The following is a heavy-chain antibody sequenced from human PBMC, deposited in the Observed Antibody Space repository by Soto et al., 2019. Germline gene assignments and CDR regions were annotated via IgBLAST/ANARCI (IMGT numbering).Heavy chain of an antibody. D-gene: IGHD1-1*01. V-gene: IGHV3-11*01. CDR2: ISSSGSAI. J-gene: IGHJ4*02. CDR3: ARDLKPREALAPYYFDY. CDR1: GFTFSDYY. Sequence: PGGSLRLSCAASGFTFSDYYMSWIRQAPGKGLEWISYISSSGSAIYHADSVKGRFTISRDNAENSLYLQMNGLRAEDTAVYYCARDLKPREALAPYYFDYWGQGTLVTVSS.